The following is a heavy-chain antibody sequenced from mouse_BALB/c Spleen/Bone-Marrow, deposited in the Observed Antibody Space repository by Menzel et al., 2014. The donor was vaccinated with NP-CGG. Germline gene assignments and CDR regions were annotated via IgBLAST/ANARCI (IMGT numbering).Heavy chain of an antibody. D-gene: IGHD2-4*01. CDR1: GFSLTGYG. J-gene: IGHJ4*01. CDR3: ARDSFLITRALDF. CDR2: IWGDGST. V-gene: IGHV2-6-7*01. Sequence: QVQLKESGPGLVAPSQSLSITCTVSGFSLTGYGVSWVRQPPGKGLEWLGMIWGDGSTDYNSALKSRLNISKDNSKSQVFLKMNSLQTDDTARYYCARDSFLITRALDFWGQGTSVTVSS.